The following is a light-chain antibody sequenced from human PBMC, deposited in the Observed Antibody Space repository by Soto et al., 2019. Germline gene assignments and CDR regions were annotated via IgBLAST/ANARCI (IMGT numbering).Light chain of an antibody. Sequence: QSALTQPASVSGSLGQSITISCTGSNSDVGGHNYVSWYQQHPGKAPELMIYEVGIRPSGVSTRFSGSKSGNTASLTISGLQAEDEADYYCSSYTRNILSVFGTGTKVIVL. CDR2: EVG. J-gene: IGLJ1*01. CDR1: NSDVGGHNY. CDR3: SSYTRNILSV. V-gene: IGLV2-14*01.